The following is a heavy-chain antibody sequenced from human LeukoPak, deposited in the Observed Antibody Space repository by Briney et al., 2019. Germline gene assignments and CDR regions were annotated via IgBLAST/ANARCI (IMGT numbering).Heavy chain of an antibody. D-gene: IGHD6-19*01. CDR1: GFTFSSYS. CDR3: AAGGSSCWYGFKAGRGY. CDR2: ISSSSSTI. V-gene: IGHV3-48*04. J-gene: IGHJ4*02. Sequence: GGSLRLSCAASGFTFSSYSMNWVREAPGKGLEWVSYISSSSSTIYYADSVKGQFTISRDNAKNSLYLQMNSLRAEDTAGYYCAAGGSSCWYGFKAGRGYWGQGTLVTVSS.